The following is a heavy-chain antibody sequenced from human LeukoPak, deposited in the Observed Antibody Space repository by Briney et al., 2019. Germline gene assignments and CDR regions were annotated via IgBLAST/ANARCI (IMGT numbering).Heavy chain of an antibody. CDR1: GGSISSYY. CDR3: ARHNGWKTWFDP. CDR2: IYYSGST. Sequence: SETLSLTCTVSGGSISSYYWSWIRQPPGKGLEWIGYIYYSGSTNYNPSLKRRVTISVDTSKNQFSLKLSSVTAADTAVYYCARHNGWKTWFDPWGQGTLVTVSS. V-gene: IGHV4-59*08. J-gene: IGHJ5*02. D-gene: IGHD6-19*01.